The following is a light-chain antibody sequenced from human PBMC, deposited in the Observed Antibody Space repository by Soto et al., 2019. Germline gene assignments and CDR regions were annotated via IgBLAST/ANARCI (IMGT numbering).Light chain of an antibody. CDR1: GSDVGAYTS. Sequence: QSALTQPASVSGSPGQSITISCTGSGSDVGAYTSVSWYQQHPGNAPKLMIYEVSNRPSGVSRRFSGSKSGNTASLTISGLQAEDEAHYYCNSYTSDNRDYVFGTGTKVTAL. CDR3: NSYTSDNRDYV. J-gene: IGLJ1*01. V-gene: IGLV2-14*01. CDR2: EVS.